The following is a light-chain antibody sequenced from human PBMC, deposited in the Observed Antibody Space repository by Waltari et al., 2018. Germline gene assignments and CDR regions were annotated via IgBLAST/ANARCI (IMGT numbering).Light chain of an antibody. CDR1: SGHSSNI. CDR2: VNSDGSH. J-gene: IGLJ3*02. Sequence: QLVLTQSPSASASLGASVKLTCTLSSGHSSNIIAWLQQHPGKGPRYLMQVNSDGSHRKGDEIPDRFSGSSSGAERYLTISSLQSEDEADYYCETGGHGTWVFGGGTKLTVL. CDR3: ETGGHGTWV. V-gene: IGLV4-69*01.